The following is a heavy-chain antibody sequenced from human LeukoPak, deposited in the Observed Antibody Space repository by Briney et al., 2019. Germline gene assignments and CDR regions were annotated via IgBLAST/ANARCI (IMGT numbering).Heavy chain of an antibody. CDR3: VSPPLDY. CDR2: INHSGST. J-gene: IGHJ4*02. CDR1: GGSFSGYY. Sequence: SETLSLTCAVYGGSFSGYYWSWIRQPPGKGLEWIGEINHSGSTNYNPSLKSRVTISVDTSKNQFSLKLSSVTAADTAVYYCVSPPLDYWGQGTLVTVSS. V-gene: IGHV4-34*01.